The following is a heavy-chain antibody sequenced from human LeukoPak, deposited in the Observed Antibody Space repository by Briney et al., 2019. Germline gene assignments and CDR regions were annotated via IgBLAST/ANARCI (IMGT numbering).Heavy chain of an antibody. V-gene: IGHV4-4*02. J-gene: IGHJ3*02. Sequence: SGTLSLTCAVSGGSISSSNWWSWVRQPPGKGLEWIGEIYHSGSTNYNPSLKSRVTISVDTSKNQFSLKLSSVTAADTAVYYCARDLRYYYDSSGYPNDAFDIWGQGTMVTVSS. CDR3: ARDLRYYYDSSGYPNDAFDI. D-gene: IGHD3-22*01. CDR2: IYHSGST. CDR1: GGSISSSNW.